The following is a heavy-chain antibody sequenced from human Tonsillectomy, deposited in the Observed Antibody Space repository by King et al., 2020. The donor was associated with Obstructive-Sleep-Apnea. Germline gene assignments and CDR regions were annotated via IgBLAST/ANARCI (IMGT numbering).Heavy chain of an antibody. CDR3: ARVLYDTSWSTFDI. J-gene: IGHJ3*02. D-gene: IGHD3-22*01. CDR1: GDSVSSKSVA. Sequence: VQLQQSGPGLVKPSQTLSLTCAISGDSVSSKSVAWNWIRQSPSRGLEWLGRIFYRSKWDSDYAVSVKSRITINPDTFRNQFSLQLNSVTPEDTAVYSCARVLYDTSWSTFDIWGQGTMVTVSS. V-gene: IGHV6-1*01. CDR2: IFYRSKWDS.